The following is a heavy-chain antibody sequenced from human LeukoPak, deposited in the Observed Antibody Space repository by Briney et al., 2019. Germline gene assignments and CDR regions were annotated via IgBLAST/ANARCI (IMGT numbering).Heavy chain of an antibody. Sequence: GGSLRLSCAASGFTVSSNYMSWVRQAPGKGLEWVSVIYSGGSTYYADSVKGRLTISRDNSKNTLYLQMNSLRAEDTAVYYCARETWLQSGAFDIWGQGTMVTVSS. V-gene: IGHV3-53*01. CDR1: GFTVSSNY. CDR2: IYSGGST. J-gene: IGHJ3*02. D-gene: IGHD5-24*01. CDR3: ARETWLQSGAFDI.